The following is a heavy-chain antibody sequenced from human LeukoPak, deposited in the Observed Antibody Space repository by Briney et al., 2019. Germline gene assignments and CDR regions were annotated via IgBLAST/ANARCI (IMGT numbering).Heavy chain of an antibody. V-gene: IGHV3-23*01. J-gene: IGHJ6*03. Sequence: GGSLRLSCAASGFTFSSYGMTWVRQAPGKGLEWVSGISGSGDSTYYADSVKGRFNTSRDNSKSTLYLQMNSLRAEDTAVYYCATGYQYYDYYYMDVWGKGTTVTISS. CDR2: ISGSGDST. CDR3: ATGYQYYDYYYMDV. CDR1: GFTFSSYG. D-gene: IGHD6-25*01.